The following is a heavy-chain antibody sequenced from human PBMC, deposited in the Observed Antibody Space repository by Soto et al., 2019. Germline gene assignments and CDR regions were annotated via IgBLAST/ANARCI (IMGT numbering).Heavy chain of an antibody. CDR1: GFTFDDYG. CDR2: INWNGGRT. V-gene: IGHV3-20*04. D-gene: IGHD1-26*01. Sequence: EVQLVESGGGVVRPGGSLRLSCAASGFTFDDYGMSWVRQAPGKGLEWVSGINWNGGRTGYADSVKGRFSISRDNAKNSKYLQMNSLKAEDTAWYYCAIHVSSTTQTDAFDIWGQGTIVTVSS. CDR3: AIHVSSTTQTDAFDI. J-gene: IGHJ3*02.